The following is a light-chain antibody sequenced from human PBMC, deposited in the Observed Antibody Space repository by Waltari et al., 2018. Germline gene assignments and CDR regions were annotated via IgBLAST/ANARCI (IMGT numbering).Light chain of an antibody. CDR2: KAS. CDR1: QSISSW. V-gene: IGKV1-5*03. Sequence: DIQMTQSPSTLSASVGDRVTITCRASQSISSWLAWYQQKPGKAPKLRIYKASTLESGVPSRFSGSGSGTEFTLTISSLQPDDFATYYCQQYNSYVLTFGGGTKVEIK. CDR3: QQYNSYVLT. J-gene: IGKJ4*01.